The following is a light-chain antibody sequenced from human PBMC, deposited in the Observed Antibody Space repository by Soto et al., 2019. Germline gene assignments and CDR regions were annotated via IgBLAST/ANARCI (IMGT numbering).Light chain of an antibody. CDR3: CSSAPESTYV. CDR1: SSDVGDYKY. Sequence: QSALTQPASVSGSPGQSITISCTGTSSDVGDYKYVSWYQQHPGKAPKLVISEVSNRPSGVSNRFSGSTSGNAASLTISGLQADDEADYFCCSSAPESTYVFGSGTKVTVL. V-gene: IGLV2-14*01. CDR2: EVS. J-gene: IGLJ1*01.